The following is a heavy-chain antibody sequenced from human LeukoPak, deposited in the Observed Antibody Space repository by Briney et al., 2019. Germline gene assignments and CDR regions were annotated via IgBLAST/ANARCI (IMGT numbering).Heavy chain of an antibody. Sequence: ASVKVSCKASGYTFTSYDINWVRQATGQGLEWMGWMNPNSGNTGHAQKFQGRVTMARNTSISTAYMELSSLRSEDTAVYYCARVMRRGYYFDYWGQGTLVTVSS. J-gene: IGHJ4*02. CDR2: MNPNSGNT. V-gene: IGHV1-8*01. D-gene: IGHD3-10*01. CDR1: GYTFTSYD. CDR3: ARVMRRGYYFDY.